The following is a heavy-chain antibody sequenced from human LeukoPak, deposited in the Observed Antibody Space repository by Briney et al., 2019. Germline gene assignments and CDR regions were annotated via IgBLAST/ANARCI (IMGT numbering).Heavy chain of an antibody. CDR1: GFTFSSYA. CDR3: AKGGRYDFWSGYYSYFDY. V-gene: IGHV3-23*01. J-gene: IGHJ4*02. Sequence: GGSLRLSCAASGFTFSSYAMCWVHQAPGRGLEWVSTISGSGGATYYADSVKGRFTISRDNSKNTLDLQMNSLRAEDTAVCYCAKGGRYDFWSGYYSYFDYWGQGTLVTVSS. D-gene: IGHD3-3*01. CDR2: ISGSGGAT.